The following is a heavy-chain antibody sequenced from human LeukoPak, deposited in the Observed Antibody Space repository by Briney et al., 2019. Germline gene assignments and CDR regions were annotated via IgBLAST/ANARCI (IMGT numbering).Heavy chain of an antibody. J-gene: IGHJ6*03. Sequence: GGSLRLSCAASGFTFSNYWMHWVRQAPGKGLVWVSRVNSDGTGTTHADSVEGRFTISRDNAKNTLYLEMNSLRAEDTAIYYCIRTLIVATSPYMDVWGKGTTVTVSS. CDR2: VNSDGTGT. CDR1: GFTFSNYW. V-gene: IGHV3-74*01. CDR3: IRTLIVATSPYMDV. D-gene: IGHD5-12*01.